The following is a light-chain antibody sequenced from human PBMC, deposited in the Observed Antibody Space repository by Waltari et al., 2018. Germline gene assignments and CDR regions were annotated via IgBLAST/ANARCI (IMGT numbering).Light chain of an antibody. CDR1: SSNIGAGYD. CDR2: GNN. CDR3: QSYDSSLSGVL. Sequence: QSVLTQPPSVSGPPGQRITISCTATSSNIGAGYDVHWYLQLPGTAPQLLILGNNNRPSGVPDRFSASKSDTSASLAITGLQAEDEADYYCQSYDSSLSGVLFGGGTKLTVL. J-gene: IGLJ2*01. V-gene: IGLV1-40*01.